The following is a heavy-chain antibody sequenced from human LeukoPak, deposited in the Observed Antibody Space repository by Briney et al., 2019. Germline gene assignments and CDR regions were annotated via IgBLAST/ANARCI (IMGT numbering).Heavy chain of an antibody. CDR2: ISSSSSSI. CDR3: ARDPYSSSWYFDY. J-gene: IGHJ4*02. V-gene: IGHV3-21*01. CDR1: GLTFSSYA. D-gene: IGHD6-13*01. Sequence: AGGSLRLSCAASGLTFSSYAMSWVREAPGQGLEWVSSISSSSSSIYYAASVKGRFTISRDKAKNPLYLKMNSLRAEDTAVYYCARDPYSSSWYFDYWGQGTLVTVSS.